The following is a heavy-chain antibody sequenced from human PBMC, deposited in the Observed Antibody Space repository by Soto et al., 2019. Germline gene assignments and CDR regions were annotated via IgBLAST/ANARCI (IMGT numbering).Heavy chain of an antibody. J-gene: IGHJ4*02. D-gene: IGHD2-8*01. Sequence: SETLSLTCSVSNVSIKSSYWNWIRQSPGKGLEWIGFVYYTGTTKYNPSLKGRVTISVDTSNNEFSLKLTSVTTADTAFYFCAGFGVGDRDDKWGQGTLVTVSS. CDR1: NVSIKSSY. CDR2: VYYTGTT. CDR3: AGFGVGDRDDK. V-gene: IGHV4-59*01.